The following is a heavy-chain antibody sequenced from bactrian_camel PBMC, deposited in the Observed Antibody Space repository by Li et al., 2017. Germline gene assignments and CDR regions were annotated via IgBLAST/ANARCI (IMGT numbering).Heavy chain of an antibody. CDR2: IDSERRA. D-gene: IGHD5*01. CDR3: ANLSPPEEDTGGY. V-gene: IGHV3S53*01. J-gene: IGHJ4*01. Sequence: HVQLVESGGGSVQAGGSLRLSCVASGYTYTMAWFRQAPGKEREGVASIDSERRATYADSVKGRFTISEDTAKNTLYLQLNSLNAEDTAIYYCANLSPPEEDTGGYWGQGTQVTVS. CDR1: GYTYT.